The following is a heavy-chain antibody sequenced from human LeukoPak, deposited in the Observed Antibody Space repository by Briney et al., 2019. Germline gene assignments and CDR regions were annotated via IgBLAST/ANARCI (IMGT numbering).Heavy chain of an antibody. CDR1: GFSFMGFA. Sequence: GGSLRLSCAASGFSFMGFAMNWVRQAPGEGLKWVSTISGSGGSAFYADSVRGRFIISRDNYNNAVYLQMDSLRVEDTAVYYCAKGSKGYGSGSHDYWGRGTLVTVSS. D-gene: IGHD3-10*01. CDR2: ISGSGGSA. CDR3: AKGSKGYGSGSHDY. V-gene: IGHV3-23*01. J-gene: IGHJ4*02.